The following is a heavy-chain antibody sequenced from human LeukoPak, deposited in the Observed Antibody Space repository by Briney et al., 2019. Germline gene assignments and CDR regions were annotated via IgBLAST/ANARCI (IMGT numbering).Heavy chain of an antibody. Sequence: GSLRLSCAASGFTFSSYDMQWVRQVIGKGLEWVSAIGIAGDTHYSGSVKGRFTISRENAKNSLYLQMNSLRAGDTAVYYCASDPSGRGMDVWGQGTTVTVSS. CDR2: IGIAGDT. J-gene: IGHJ6*02. D-gene: IGHD6-19*01. CDR3: ASDPSGRGMDV. CDR1: GFTFSSYD. V-gene: IGHV3-13*01.